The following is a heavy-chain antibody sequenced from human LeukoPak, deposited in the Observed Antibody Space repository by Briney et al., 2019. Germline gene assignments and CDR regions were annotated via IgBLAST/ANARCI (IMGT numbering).Heavy chain of an antibody. Sequence: GGSLRLSCAASGFSVSSNYMSWVRQAPGKGLEWVSIIYSGGATYYTDSVKGRFTISRDSSQNTLYLQMNSLRSEDTAVYFCARETGTARLDYWGQGTLVTVSS. J-gene: IGHJ4*02. CDR1: GFSVSSNY. CDR3: ARETGTARLDY. CDR2: IYSGGAT. D-gene: IGHD1-1*01. V-gene: IGHV3-66*02.